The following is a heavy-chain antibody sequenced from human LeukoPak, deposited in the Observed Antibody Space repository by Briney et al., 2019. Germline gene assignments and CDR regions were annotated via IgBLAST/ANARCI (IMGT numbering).Heavy chain of an antibody. V-gene: IGHV3-30*03. CDR2: ISYDGSNK. CDR3: TSHYYGSGSYFQNFDY. J-gene: IGHJ4*02. CDR1: GFTFSSYG. D-gene: IGHD3-10*01. Sequence: GGSLRLSCAASGFTFSSYGMHWVRQAPGKGLEWVAVISYDGSNKYYADSVKGRFTISRDNSKNTLYLQMNSLKTEDTAVYYCTSHYYGSGSYFQNFDYWGQGTLVTVSS.